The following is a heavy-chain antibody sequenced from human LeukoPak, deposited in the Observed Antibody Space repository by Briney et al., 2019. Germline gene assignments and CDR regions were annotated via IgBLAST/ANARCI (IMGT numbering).Heavy chain of an antibody. V-gene: IGHV3-30*18. D-gene: IGHD3-3*01. CDR1: GFTFSTYG. CDR2: ISYDGSNK. Sequence: GGSLRLSCAASGFTFSTYGMHWVRQAPGKGLEWVAVISYDGSNKYYADSVRGRFTISRDNSKNTLYLQMNSLRAADTAVYYCAKGGVYYDSWSGYYRPDYFDYWGQGTLVTVSS. J-gene: IGHJ4*02. CDR3: AKGGVYYDSWSGYYRPDYFDY.